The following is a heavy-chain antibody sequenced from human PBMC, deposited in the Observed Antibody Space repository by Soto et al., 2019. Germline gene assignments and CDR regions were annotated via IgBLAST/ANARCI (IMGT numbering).Heavy chain of an antibody. CDR3: ASAARGGHYYYYYGMDV. J-gene: IGHJ6*02. V-gene: IGHV1-18*04. CDR1: GYTFTSYG. D-gene: IGHD3-16*01. Sequence: ASVKVSCKASGYTFTSYGISWVRQAPGQGLEWMGWISAYNGNTNYAQKLQGRVTMTTDTSTSTAYMELRSLRSDDTAVYYCASAARGGHYYYYYGMDVWGQGTTVTV. CDR2: ISAYNGNT.